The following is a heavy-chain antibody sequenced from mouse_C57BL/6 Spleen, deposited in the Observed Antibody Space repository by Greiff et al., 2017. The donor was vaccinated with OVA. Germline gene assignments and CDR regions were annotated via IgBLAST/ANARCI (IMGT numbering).Heavy chain of an antibody. CDR3: ARRVYYGSPTGKDYAMDY. CDR1: GYTFTSYW. D-gene: IGHD1-1*01. V-gene: IGHV1-55*01. Sequence: QVQLQQPGAELVKPGASVKMSCKASGYTFTSYWITWVKQRPGPGLEWIGDIYPGSGSTNYNEKFKSKATLTVDTSSSTAYMQLSSLTSEDSAVYYCARRVYYGSPTGKDYAMDYWGQGTSVTVSS. CDR2: IYPGSGST. J-gene: IGHJ4*01.